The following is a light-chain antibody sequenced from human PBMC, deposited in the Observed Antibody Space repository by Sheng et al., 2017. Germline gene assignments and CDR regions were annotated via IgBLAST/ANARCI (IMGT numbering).Light chain of an antibody. J-gene: IGLJ2*01. CDR3: SSYAGSNNLV. Sequence: QSALTQPASVSGSPGQSITISCTGTSNDIGGYNLVSWYQHHPGKAPKLIIYEGSKRPSGVSNRFSGSKSGNTASLTVSGLQAEDEADYYCSSYAGSNNLVFGGGTKLTVL. CDR1: SNDIGGYNL. V-gene: IGLV2-14*02. CDR2: EGS.